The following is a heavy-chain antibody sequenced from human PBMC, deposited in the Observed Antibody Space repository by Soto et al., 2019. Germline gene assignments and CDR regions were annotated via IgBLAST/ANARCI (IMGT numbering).Heavy chain of an antibody. CDR1: GVSISSYL. J-gene: IGHJ6*02. D-gene: IGHD6-25*01. Sequence: SKTLSLTCTVSGVSISSYLWSWIRQPPGRGLEWIGHIHYSGSTNYNPSLKSRVTISVDTSKNQVSLKLSSVTAADTAMYFCARQVSSAWPPYYYDMDVWGQGTTVT. CDR2: IHYSGST. CDR3: ARQVSSAWPPYYYDMDV. V-gene: IGHV4-59*08.